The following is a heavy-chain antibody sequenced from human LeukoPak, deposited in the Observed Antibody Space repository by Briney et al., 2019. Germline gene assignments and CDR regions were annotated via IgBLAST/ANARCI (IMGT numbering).Heavy chain of an antibody. Sequence: GGSLRLSCAASEFSVGSNYMTWVRQAPGKGLEWVSLIYSGGSTYYADSVKGRFTISRDNSKNTLYLQMNSLRAEDTAVYYCARDRAPIVVVPAAIQDAFDIWGQGTMVTVSS. CDR1: EFSVGSNY. J-gene: IGHJ3*02. V-gene: IGHV3-66*01. CDR3: ARDRAPIVVVPAAIQDAFDI. D-gene: IGHD2-2*01. CDR2: IYSGGST.